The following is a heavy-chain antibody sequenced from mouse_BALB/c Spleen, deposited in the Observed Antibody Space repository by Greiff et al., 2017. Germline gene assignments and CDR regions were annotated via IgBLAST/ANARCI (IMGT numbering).Heavy chain of an antibody. CDR1: GFNIKDTY. Sequence: VHVKQSGAELVKPGASVKLSCTASGFNIKDTYMHWVKQRPEQGLEWIGRIDPANGNTKYDPKFQGKATITADTSSNTAYLQLSSLTSEDTAVYYCARDGPFDYWGQGTTLTVSS. J-gene: IGHJ2*01. D-gene: IGHD2-3*01. CDR3: ARDGPFDY. V-gene: IGHV14-3*02. CDR2: IDPANGNT.